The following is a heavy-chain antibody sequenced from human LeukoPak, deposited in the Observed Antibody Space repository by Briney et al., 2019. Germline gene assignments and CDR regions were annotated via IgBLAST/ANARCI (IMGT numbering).Heavy chain of an antibody. V-gene: IGHV1-2*02. D-gene: IGHD5-12*01. CDR2: INPNSGGT. CDR1: GYTFTGYY. Sequence: GASVKASCKASGYTFTGYYMHWVRQAPGQGLEWMGWINPNSGGTNYARKFQGRVTMTRDTSISTAYMELSRLRSDDTAVYYCARDQEGGYDLGNFDYWGQGTLVTVSS. J-gene: IGHJ4*02. CDR3: ARDQEGGYDLGNFDY.